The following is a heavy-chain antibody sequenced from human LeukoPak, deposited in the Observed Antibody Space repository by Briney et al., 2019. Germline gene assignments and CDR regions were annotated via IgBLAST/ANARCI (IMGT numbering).Heavy chain of an antibody. CDR1: GFTFSSYG. Sequence: GRSLRLSCAASGFTFSSYGMHWVRQAPGKGLEWVAVIAYDGSNKYSADSVKGRSTISRDNSKNTLFLQMNSLRAEDTAVYYCAKDRTRAYGDPRYNFDYWGQGILVTVSS. D-gene: IGHD4-17*01. J-gene: IGHJ4*02. CDR3: AKDRTRAYGDPRYNFDY. CDR2: IAYDGSNK. V-gene: IGHV3-30*18.